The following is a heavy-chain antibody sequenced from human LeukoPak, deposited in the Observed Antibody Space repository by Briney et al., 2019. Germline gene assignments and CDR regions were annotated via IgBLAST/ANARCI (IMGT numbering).Heavy chain of an antibody. CDR1: GYTFTGNY. CDR3: ARSQHNTLDP. V-gene: IGHV1-2*02. J-gene: IGHJ5*02. CDR2: INPKSGDT. Sequence: GASVKVSCKTSGYTFTGNYMHWVRQAPGQGLEWMGWINPKSGDTKYAQKLQGRVTVTRDTSSSTSYLELSRLRSDDTAIYYCARSQHNTLDPWGRGTLVTVSS. D-gene: IGHD1-1*01.